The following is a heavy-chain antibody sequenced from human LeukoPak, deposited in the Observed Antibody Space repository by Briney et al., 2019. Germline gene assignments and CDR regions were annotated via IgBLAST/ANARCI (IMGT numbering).Heavy chain of an antibody. V-gene: IGHV4-39*07. Sequence: SQTPSLTCTVSGDPISTPTHWWGWLRHPPGKGLEWLGSTYSSGTTFYNPSLKSRFTLSTDTSKNQFSLKLGSVTAADTAVYYCAKRAYGVGFEYWGQGTLLTVSS. D-gene: IGHD4/OR15-4a*01. CDR1: GDPISTPTHW. CDR3: AKRAYGVGFEY. J-gene: IGHJ4*02. CDR2: TYSSGTT.